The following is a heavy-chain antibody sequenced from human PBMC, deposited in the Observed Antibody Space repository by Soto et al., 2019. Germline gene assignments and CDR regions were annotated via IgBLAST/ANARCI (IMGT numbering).Heavy chain of an antibody. CDR2: VIPIFGTA. V-gene: IGHV1-69*01. D-gene: IGHD6-19*01. J-gene: IGHJ4*02. CDR3: AGDWRHISGWSPPGY. CDR1: GGTFSSYA. Sequence: SVKVSCKASGGTFSSYAISWVRQAPGQGLAWMGGVIPIFGTANYAQKFQGRVTITADESRSTAYMEPSSLRSEDTALYYCAGDWRHISGWSPPGYWGQGTLVTVPQ.